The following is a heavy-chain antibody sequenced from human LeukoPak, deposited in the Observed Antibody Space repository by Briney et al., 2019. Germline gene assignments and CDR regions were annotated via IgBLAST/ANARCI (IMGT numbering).Heavy chain of an antibody. D-gene: IGHD3-16*01. CDR3: ARTPPRGLIDF. Sequence: ASVKVSCKASGYTFTSYDINWVRQAAGQGLEWMGWMSPKSANTGFAQKFQGRVTITRDTSISTAYMELSSLTPEDTAVYYCARTPPRGLIDFWGQGTLVTVSS. V-gene: IGHV1-8*03. CDR1: GYTFTSYD. CDR2: MSPKSANT. J-gene: IGHJ4*02.